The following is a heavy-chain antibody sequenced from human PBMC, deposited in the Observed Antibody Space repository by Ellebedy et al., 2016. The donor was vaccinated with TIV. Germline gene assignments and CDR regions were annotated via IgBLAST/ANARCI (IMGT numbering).Heavy chain of an antibody. CDR2: TYYRSKWYN. J-gene: IGHJ4*02. Sequence: SQTLSLTCAISGESVSNNSVAWHWIRQSPSRGLGWLGRTYYRSKWYNDYAVSVKSRITINADTSTNKFSLQLNSVAPEDTAVYYCARGPLWLGAGSFDYWGQGTLVTVSS. D-gene: IGHD3-10*01. V-gene: IGHV6-1*01. CDR1: GESVSNNSVA. CDR3: ARGPLWLGAGSFDY.